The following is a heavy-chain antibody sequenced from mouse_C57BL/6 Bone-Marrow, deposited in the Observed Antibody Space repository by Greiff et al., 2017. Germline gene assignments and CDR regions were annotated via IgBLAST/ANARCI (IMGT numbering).Heavy chain of an antibody. Sequence: VQLQQPGAELVMPGASVKLSCKASGYTFTSYWMHWVKQRPGQGLEWIGVIDPSDSYTNYNQKFKGKATLTVDTSSSTAYMQLSSLTSEDSAVYYCAKLGAMDYWGQGTSVTVSS. CDR1: GYTFTSYW. CDR3: AKLGAMDY. J-gene: IGHJ4*01. D-gene: IGHD4-1*01. CDR2: IDPSDSYT. V-gene: IGHV1-59*01.